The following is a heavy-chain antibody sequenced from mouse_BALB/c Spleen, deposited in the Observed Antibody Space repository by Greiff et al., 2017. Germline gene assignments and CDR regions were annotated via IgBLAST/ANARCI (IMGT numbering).Heavy chain of an antibody. V-gene: IGHV7-3*02. CDR2: IRNKANGYTT. D-gene: IGHD2-14*01. Sequence: EVKLVESGGGLVQPGGSLRLSCATSGFTFTDYYMSWVRQPPGKALEWLGFIRNKANGYTTEYSASVKGRFTISRDNSQSILYLQMNTLRAEDSATYYCARPYRYDVGFAYWGQGTLVTVSA. CDR1: GFTFTDYY. CDR3: ARPYRYDVGFAY. J-gene: IGHJ3*01.